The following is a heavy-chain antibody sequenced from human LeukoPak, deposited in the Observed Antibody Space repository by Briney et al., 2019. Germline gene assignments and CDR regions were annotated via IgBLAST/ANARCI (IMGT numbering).Heavy chain of an antibody. Sequence: PSETLSLTCAVSGYSISSGDYWGWIRQPPGKGLEWIGNIFHRGNTNYNPSLKSRVTISLDTSKNQVSLKLSSVTAADTAVYYCARHWKGPNWEEWLLPNFDYWGQGTLVTVSS. D-gene: IGHD3-3*01. J-gene: IGHJ4*02. CDR2: IFHRGNT. V-gene: IGHV4-38-2*01. CDR1: GYSISSGDY. CDR3: ARHWKGPNWEEWLLPNFDY.